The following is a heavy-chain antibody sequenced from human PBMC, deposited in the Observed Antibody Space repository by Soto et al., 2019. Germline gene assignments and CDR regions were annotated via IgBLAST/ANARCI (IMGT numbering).Heavy chain of an antibody. V-gene: IGHV4-34*01. CDR3: ARAQRRPRTLLWFGEDI. Sequence: QVQLQQWGAGLLKPSETLSLTCAVYGGSFSGYYWSWIRQPPGKGLEWIGESNHSGSTNYNPSLKSRVTISVDTCKNQYSLKLSSVTAADTAVYYCARAQRRPRTLLWFGEDIWGQGTMVTVSS. D-gene: IGHD3-10*01. J-gene: IGHJ3*02. CDR2: SNHSGST. CDR1: GGSFSGYY.